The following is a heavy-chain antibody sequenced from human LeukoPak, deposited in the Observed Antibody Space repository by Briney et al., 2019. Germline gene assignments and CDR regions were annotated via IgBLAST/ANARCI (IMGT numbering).Heavy chain of an antibody. CDR2: MNPNSGNT. D-gene: IGHD3-3*01. V-gene: IGHV1-8*03. J-gene: IGHJ5*02. CDR3: ARSPITIFGVATAGWFDP. CDR1: GYTFTSYD. Sequence: ASVKVSCKASGYTFTSYDINWVRQATGQGLEWMGWMNPNSGNTGYAQKFQGRVTITRNTSISTAYMELSSLRSEDTAVYYCARSPITIFGVATAGWFDPWGQGILVTVSS.